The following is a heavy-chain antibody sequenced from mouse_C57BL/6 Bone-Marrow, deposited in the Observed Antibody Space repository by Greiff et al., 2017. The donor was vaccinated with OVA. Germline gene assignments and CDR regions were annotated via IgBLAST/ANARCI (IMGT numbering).Heavy chain of an antibody. V-gene: IGHV1-59*01. CDR2: IDPSDSYT. CDR3: ARSLLLGAMDY. D-gene: IGHD1-1*01. J-gene: IGHJ4*01. Sequence: QVQLQQPGAELVRPGTSVKLSCKASGYTFTSYWMHWVKQRPGQGLEWIGVIDPSDSYTNYNQKFKGKATLTVDTSSSTAYMQLSSLTSEDSAVYCCARSLLLGAMDYWGQGTSVTVSS. CDR1: GYTFTSYW.